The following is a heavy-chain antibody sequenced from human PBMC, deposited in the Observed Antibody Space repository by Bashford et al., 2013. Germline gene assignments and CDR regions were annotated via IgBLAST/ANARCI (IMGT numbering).Heavy chain of an antibody. V-gene: IGHV4-59*12. CDR3: ASARV. J-gene: IGHJ6*02. CDR1: GASIADSY. CDR2: VYHTGST. Sequence: SETLSLTCSVSGASIADSYWSWMRQSPGKALEWIGSVYHTGSTNYNPSLKSRVTMSVDTSKNQFSLKLTSVTAADTAVYYCASARVWGQGTTVTVSS.